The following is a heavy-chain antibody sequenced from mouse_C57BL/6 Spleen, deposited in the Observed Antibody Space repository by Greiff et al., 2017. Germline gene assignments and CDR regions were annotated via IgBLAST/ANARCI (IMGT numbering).Heavy chain of an antibody. J-gene: IGHJ2*01. V-gene: IGHV1-61*01. Sequence: QVQLKQPGAELVRPGSSVKLSCKASGYTFTSYWMDWVKQRPGQGLEWIGNIYPSDSETHYNQKFKDKATLTVNKSSSTAYMQLSRLTSEDSAVYYCARDDGHYFDYWGQGTTLTVSS. CDR3: ARDDGHYFDY. CDR2: IYPSDSET. D-gene: IGHD2-3*01. CDR1: GYTFTSYW.